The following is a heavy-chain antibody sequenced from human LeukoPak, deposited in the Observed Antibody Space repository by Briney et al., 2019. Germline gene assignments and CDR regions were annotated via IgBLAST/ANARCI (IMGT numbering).Heavy chain of an antibody. J-gene: IGHJ6*02. CDR1: GGSFSGYY. Sequence: PETLSLTCAVYGGSFSGYYWSWIRQPPGKGLEWIGEINHSGSTNYNPSLKSRVTISVDTSKNQFSLKLSSVTAADTAVYYCARGPKVQYCSSTSCYRYYYYGMDVWGQGTTVTVSS. CDR3: ARGPKVQYCSSTSCYRYYYYGMDV. D-gene: IGHD2-2*01. CDR2: INHSGST. V-gene: IGHV4-34*01.